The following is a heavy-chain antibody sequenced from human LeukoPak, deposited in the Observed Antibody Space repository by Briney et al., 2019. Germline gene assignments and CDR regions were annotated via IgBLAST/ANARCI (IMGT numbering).Heavy chain of an antibody. D-gene: IGHD6-13*01. CDR2: ISSSGTTK. J-gene: IGHJ4*02. CDR1: GFTFSDYY. CDR3: ARVSEIAAAGTVDY. Sequence: PGGSLRLSCAASGFTFSDYYMSWIRQAPGRGLEWVSYISSSGTTKYYADSVKGRFTISRDNAKNSLYLQMNSLRAEDTAVYYCARVSEIAAAGTVDYWGQGTLVTVSS. V-gene: IGHV3-11*04.